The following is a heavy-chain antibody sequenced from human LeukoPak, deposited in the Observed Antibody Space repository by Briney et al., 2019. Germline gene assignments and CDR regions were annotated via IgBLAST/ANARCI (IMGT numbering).Heavy chain of an antibody. CDR1: GFTFSSDW. D-gene: IGHD3-3*02. J-gene: IGHJ3*02. CDR3: ARDRSIEDAFDI. Sequence: PGGSLRLSCAASGFTFSSDWMHWVRQAPGKGLVWVSRINSDGSSTTYADSVKGRFAISRDNAKNTLFLQMNSLSPEDTAVYYCARDRSIEDAFDIWGQGTMVTVSS. V-gene: IGHV3-74*03. CDR2: INSDGSST.